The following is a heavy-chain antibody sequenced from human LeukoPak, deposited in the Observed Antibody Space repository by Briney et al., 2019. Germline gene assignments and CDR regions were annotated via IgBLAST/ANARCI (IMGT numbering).Heavy chain of an antibody. J-gene: IGHJ5*02. CDR3: ARSIAGDWFDP. V-gene: IGHV3-7*01. CDR1: GFTFSSYW. CDR2: IKQDGSEK. D-gene: IGHD6-6*01. Sequence: GGSLRLSCAASGFTFSSYWMSWVRQAPGKGLEWVANIKQDGSEKYYVDSVKGRFTISRDNAKNSLYLQMNSLRAEDTAVYHCARSIAGDWFDPWGQGTLVTVSS.